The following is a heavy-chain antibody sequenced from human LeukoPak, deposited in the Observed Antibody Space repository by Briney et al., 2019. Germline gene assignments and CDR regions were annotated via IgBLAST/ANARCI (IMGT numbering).Heavy chain of an antibody. J-gene: IGHJ3*02. V-gene: IGHV4-30-4*02. CDR3: ARGPQDYDFWSGYRAFDI. CDR1: GGSISSGDYY. D-gene: IGHD3-3*01. CDR2: IYYSGST. Sequence: SETLSLTCTVSGGSISSGDYYWNWIRQPPGKGLEWIGYIYYSGSTYYNPSLKSRVTISVDTSKNRFSLKLSSVTAADTAVYYCARGPQDYDFWSGYRAFDIWGQGTMVTVSS.